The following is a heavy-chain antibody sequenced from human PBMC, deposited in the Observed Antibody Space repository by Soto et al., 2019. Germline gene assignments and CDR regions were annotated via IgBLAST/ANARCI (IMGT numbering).Heavy chain of an antibody. V-gene: IGHV3-7*01. CDR2: IKQDESEK. CDR1: EVTVGRSW. CDR3: ARVTLPDAFDI. J-gene: IGHJ3*02. Sequence: GGSLRLSCAASEVTVGRSWMTWVRQPPGKGLEWVANIKQDESEKYYVDSVKGRFTISRDNAKNSLYLQMNSLRAEDTAVYYCARVTLPDAFDIWGQGTMVTVSS.